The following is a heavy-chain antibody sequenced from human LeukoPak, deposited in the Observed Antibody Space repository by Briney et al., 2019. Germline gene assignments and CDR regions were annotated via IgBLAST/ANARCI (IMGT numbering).Heavy chain of an antibody. J-gene: IGHJ6*02. Sequence: SETLSLTCTVSGGSISSSSYYWGWIRQPPGKGLEWIGSIYYSGSTYYNPSLKSRVTISVDTSKNQFSLKLSSVTAADTAVYYCAKTYYDSSGYYYYYGMDVWGQGTTVTVSS. V-gene: IGHV4-39*01. CDR2: IYYSGST. CDR1: GGSISSSSYY. CDR3: AKTYYDSSGYYYYYGMDV. D-gene: IGHD3-22*01.